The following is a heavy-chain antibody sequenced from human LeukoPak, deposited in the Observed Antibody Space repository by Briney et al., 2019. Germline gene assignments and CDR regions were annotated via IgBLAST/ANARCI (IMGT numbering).Heavy chain of an antibody. CDR2: IGTAGDT. D-gene: IGHD3-10*01. CDR1: GFTFSNYD. V-gene: IGHV3-13*01. CDR3: ARGSPPFQH. Sequence: GGSLRLSCAASGFTFSNYDMHWVSQATGQGLEWVSGIGTAGDTYYAGSVKGRFTISRENAKNSLYLQMKSLRAGDTAVYYCARGSPPFQHWGQGTLVTVSS. J-gene: IGHJ1*01.